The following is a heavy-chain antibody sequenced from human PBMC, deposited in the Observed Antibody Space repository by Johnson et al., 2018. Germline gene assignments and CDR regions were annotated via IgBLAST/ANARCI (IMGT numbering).Heavy chain of an antibody. D-gene: IGHD6-19*01. Sequence: VQLQESGGGLVQPGGSLRLSCAASGFTFSSYWMHWVRQAPGKGLVWVSRINSDGSSTSYADSVKGRFTIARDNSKNTLYLQMNSLRAGDTDVYYCARNYAVAGMGEDAFDIWGQGTMVTVSS. CDR2: INSDGSST. CDR3: ARNYAVAGMGEDAFDI. CDR1: GFTFSSYW. J-gene: IGHJ3*02. V-gene: IGHV3-74*01.